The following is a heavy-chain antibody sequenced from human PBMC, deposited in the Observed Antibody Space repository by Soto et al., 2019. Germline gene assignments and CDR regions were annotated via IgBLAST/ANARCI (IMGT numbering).Heavy chain of an antibody. J-gene: IGHJ3*02. Sequence: GGSLRLSCAASGFTFSSYSMNWVRQAPGKGLEWVSYISSSSSTIYYVDSVKGRFTISRNNAKNSLYLQMNSLRAEDTAVYYCARDGFDIWGQGTMVTVSS. CDR1: GFTFSSYS. V-gene: IGHV3-48*01. CDR2: ISSSSSTI. CDR3: ARDGFDI.